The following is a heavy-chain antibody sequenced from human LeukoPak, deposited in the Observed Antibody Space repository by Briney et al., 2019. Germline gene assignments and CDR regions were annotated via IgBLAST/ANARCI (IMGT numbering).Heavy chain of an antibody. D-gene: IGHD6-13*01. J-gene: IGHJ5*02. V-gene: IGHV1-18*01. CDR2: ISAYNGNT. CDR1: GYTFTSYG. CDR3: ARTYGAAAGNPFDP. Sequence: ASVKVSCKASGYTFTSYGISWERQAPGQGLEWMGWISAYNGNTNYAQKLQGRVTMTTDTSTSTAYMELRSLRSDHTAVYYCARTYGAAAGNPFDPWGQGTQVTVSS.